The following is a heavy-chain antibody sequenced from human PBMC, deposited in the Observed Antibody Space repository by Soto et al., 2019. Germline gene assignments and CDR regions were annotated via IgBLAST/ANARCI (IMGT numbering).Heavy chain of an antibody. V-gene: IGHV3-30*18. J-gene: IGHJ6*02. CDR1: GFTFSDYG. CDR3: AKEARSRAVTATRVYGMDV. D-gene: IGHD4-17*01. Sequence: VNLVESGGGVVQPGRSLRLSCAASGFTFSDYGMHWVRQAPGKGLEWVAAISQDGSNKFYGDSVKGRFTISRDNSKNTLLVRTHSLRDEDTAVYFCAKEARSRAVTATRVYGMDVWGQGTKVAV. CDR2: ISQDGSNK.